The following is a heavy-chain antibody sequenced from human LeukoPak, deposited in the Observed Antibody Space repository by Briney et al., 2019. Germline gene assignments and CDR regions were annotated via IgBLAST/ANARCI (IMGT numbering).Heavy chain of an antibody. J-gene: IGHJ4*02. V-gene: IGHV3-30*18. CDR3: AKDRGYSHGFDY. CDR2: ISYDGRNK. Sequence: GGSLRLSCSASGFTFSSCGMHWVRQAPGKGLEWVAGISYDGRNKEYVDSVKGRFTISRDNSKNTLYLQMNSLRAEDTAVYNCAKDRGYSHGFDYWGQGTLVTVSS. D-gene: IGHD5-18*01. CDR1: GFTFSSCG.